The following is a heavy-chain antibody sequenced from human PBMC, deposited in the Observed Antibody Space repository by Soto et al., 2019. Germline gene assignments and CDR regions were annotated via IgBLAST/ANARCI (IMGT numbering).Heavy chain of an antibody. V-gene: IGHV1-69*01. Sequence: QVQLVQYGAEVKEPGSSVKVSCKASGDTFSTYGLTWVRQAPGQGLEWVGGSIPILNTANFAQKLQGRVTXTXXXXXXXGYMELTSLXXXXXXXXXXXXXXXXXXXXAYF. CDR1: GDTFSTYG. CDR3: XXXXXXXXXXAYF. J-gene: IGHJ1*01. CDR2: SIPILNTA.